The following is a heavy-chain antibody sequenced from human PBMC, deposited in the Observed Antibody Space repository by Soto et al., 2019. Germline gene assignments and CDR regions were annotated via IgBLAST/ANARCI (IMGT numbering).Heavy chain of an antibody. V-gene: IGHV4-39*07. Sequence: SETLSLTCTVSGGSISSSTYYWGWMRQPPGKGLEWIASFFIGGNTYYNPSLKSRVTISVDMSKNQFSLKLTSVTAADTAVYYCARDKITGLFDYWGQGTLVT. CDR2: FFIGGNT. D-gene: IGHD2-8*02. CDR3: ARDKITGLFDY. CDR1: GGSISSSTYY. J-gene: IGHJ4*02.